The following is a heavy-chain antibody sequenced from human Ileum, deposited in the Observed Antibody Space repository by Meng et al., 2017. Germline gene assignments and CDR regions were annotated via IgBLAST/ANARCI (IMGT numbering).Heavy chain of an antibody. J-gene: IGHJ4*02. D-gene: IGHD1/OR15-1a*01. CDR2: IRSKANSYAT. CDR3: TRQIEQNWGYFDY. Sequence: GGSLRPSCAVSGFTFSDSAIHWVRQASGKGLEWVGRIRSKANSYATAYAVSVKGRVTVSRDDSKNTAYLQMNSLKTDDTAVYYCTRQIEQNWGYFDYWGQGALVTVSS. V-gene: IGHV3-73*01. CDR1: GFTFSDSA.